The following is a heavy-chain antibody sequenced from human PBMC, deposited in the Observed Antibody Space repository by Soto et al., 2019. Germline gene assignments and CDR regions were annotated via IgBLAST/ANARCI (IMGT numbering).Heavy chain of an antibody. CDR3: AKDFGAWSDS. J-gene: IGHJ5*02. Sequence: GSLRLSCVGSGFAFSTYGMHWVRQAPAKGLEWVALISYDGTDKYYADSVKGRFSISRDNSKQTLSLQMDSLRPEDTAVYYCAKDFGAWSDSWGRGTLVTVSS. D-gene: IGHD6-19*01. V-gene: IGHV3-30*18. CDR1: GFAFSTYG. CDR2: ISYDGTDK.